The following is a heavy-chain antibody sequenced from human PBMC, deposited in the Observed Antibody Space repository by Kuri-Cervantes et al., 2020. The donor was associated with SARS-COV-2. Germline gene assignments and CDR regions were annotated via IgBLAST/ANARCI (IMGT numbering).Heavy chain of an antibody. D-gene: IGHD2-15*01. CDR3: TRSFGGTPPFFYGMDV. V-gene: IGHV3-73*01. CDR2: LRSRAYNFAT. CDR1: GFTFDDYA. Sequence: GESLKISCAASGFTFDDYAMHWVRQAPGKGLEWVGRLRSRAYNFATAYGVSVKDRFTISRDGSRNTVYLQMSSLKTEDTAVYFCTRSFGGTPPFFYGMDVWGQGTTVTVSS. J-gene: IGHJ6*02.